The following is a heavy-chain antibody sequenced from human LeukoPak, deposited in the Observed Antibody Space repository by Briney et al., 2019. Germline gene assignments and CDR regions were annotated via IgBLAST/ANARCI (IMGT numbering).Heavy chain of an antibody. D-gene: IGHD6-19*01. Sequence: GGSLRLSCAASGFTVSSNYMSWVRQAPGKGLEWVSVIYSGGSTYYADSVKGRFTISRDNSKNTLYLQMNSLRAEDTAVYYCARGLSIAVARPGGEYWGQGTLVTVSS. J-gene: IGHJ4*02. CDR1: GFTVSSNY. CDR3: ARGLSIAVARPGGEY. CDR2: IYSGGST. V-gene: IGHV3-53*01.